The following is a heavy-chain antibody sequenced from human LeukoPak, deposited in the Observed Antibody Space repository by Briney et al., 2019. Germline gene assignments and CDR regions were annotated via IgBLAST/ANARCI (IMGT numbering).Heavy chain of an antibody. V-gene: IGHV3-30*18. J-gene: IGHJ2*01. CDR2: ISYGDSD. CDR3: AKDGAMTMVRGVLAWYFDL. CDR1: GFTFSNYG. Sequence: GGSLRLSCAVSGFTFSNYGMHWVRQAPGKGLEWVAAISYGDSDYYVDSVKGRFTISRDISKNTLYLQMDSLRVEDTAVYYCAKDGAMTMVRGVLAWYFDLWGRGTLVTVSS. D-gene: IGHD3-10*01.